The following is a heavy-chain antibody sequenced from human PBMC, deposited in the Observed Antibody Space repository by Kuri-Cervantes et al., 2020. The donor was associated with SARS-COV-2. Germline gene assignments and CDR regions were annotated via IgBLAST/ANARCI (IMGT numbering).Heavy chain of an antibody. V-gene: IGHV3-49*04. Sequence: GESLKISCTASGFTFGDYAMSWVRQAPGKGLEWVGFIRSKAYGGTTEYAASVKGRFTISRDDSKSIAYLQMNSLKTEDTAVYYYTRGIASLEGRNYYYYYMDVWGKGTTVTVSS. D-gene: IGHD6-13*01. CDR2: IRSKAYGGTT. J-gene: IGHJ6*03. CDR1: GFTFGDYA. CDR3: TRGIASLEGRNYYYYYMDV.